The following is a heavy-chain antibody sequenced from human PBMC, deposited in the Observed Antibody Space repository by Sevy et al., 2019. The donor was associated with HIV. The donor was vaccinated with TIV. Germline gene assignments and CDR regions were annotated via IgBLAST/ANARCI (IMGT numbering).Heavy chain of an antibody. V-gene: IGHV3-33*01. Sequence: GGSLRLSCAATGFTFSNYAMHWVRQAPGKGLEWVTIIWSDGAYQYHGDSVKGRFTISRDNSKNTLYLQMNNVRVEAPAVYYCARGGYYYDNAAYYALDSWGQGTLVTVSS. D-gene: IGHD3-22*01. CDR3: ARGGYYYDNAAYYALDS. J-gene: IGHJ4*02. CDR1: GFTFSNYA. CDR2: IWSDGAYQ.